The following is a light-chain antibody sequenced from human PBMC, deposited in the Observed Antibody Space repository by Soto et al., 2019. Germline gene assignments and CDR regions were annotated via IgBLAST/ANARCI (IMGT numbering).Light chain of an antibody. V-gene: IGKV3-15*01. CDR2: GAS. J-gene: IGKJ2*01. CDR3: QQGHNWPLT. Sequence: EIVMTQSPATLSLSPGERAALSCRASLSINSELAWYQQKPGQPPSLLIYGASTRATGVPARFTGSESGSDFTLTISGLQSEDFAVYYCQQGHNWPLTFGQGTRLEI. CDR1: LSINSE.